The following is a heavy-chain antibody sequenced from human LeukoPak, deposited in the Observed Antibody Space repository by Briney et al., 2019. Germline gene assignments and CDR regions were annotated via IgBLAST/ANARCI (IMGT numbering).Heavy chain of an antibody. V-gene: IGHV4-39*07. D-gene: IGHD6-13*01. J-gene: IGHJ4*02. CDR2: IYYSGST. CDR1: GGSISSSSYY. CDR3: ATMWAAARDY. Sequence: PSETLSLTCTVSGGSISSSSYYWGWIRQPPGKGLEWIGSIYYSGSTYYNPSLKSRVTISVDTSKNQFSLKLSSVTAADTAVYYCATMWAAARDYWGQGTLVTVSS.